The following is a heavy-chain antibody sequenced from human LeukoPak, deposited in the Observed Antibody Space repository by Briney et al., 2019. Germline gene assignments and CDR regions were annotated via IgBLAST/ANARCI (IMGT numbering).Heavy chain of an antibody. V-gene: IGHV3-7*01. CDR1: GFTFSSYW. D-gene: IGHD2-15*01. CDR2: IKQDGSEK. J-gene: IGHJ4*02. CDR3: ARSLVVAATLLNY. Sequence: GGSLRLSCAASGFTFSSYWMSWVRQAPGKGLEWVANIKQDGSEKYYVDSVKGRFTISRDNAKNSLYLQMNSLRAEDTAVYYCARSLVVAATLLNYWGQGTLVTVSS.